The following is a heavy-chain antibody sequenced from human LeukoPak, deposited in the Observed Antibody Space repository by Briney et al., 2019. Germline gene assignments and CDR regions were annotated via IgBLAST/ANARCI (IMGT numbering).Heavy chain of an antibody. CDR1: GYSISSGYY. CDR3: ARCRSDYRTVDP. D-gene: IGHD4-11*01. Sequence: KASETLSLTCAVSGYSISSGYYWGWIRQPPGKGLEWIGSIYTSGSTNYNPSLKSRVTISVDTSKNQFSLKLSSVTAADTAVYYCARCRSDYRTVDPWGQGTLVSVSS. J-gene: IGHJ5*02. V-gene: IGHV4-38-2*01. CDR2: IYTSGST.